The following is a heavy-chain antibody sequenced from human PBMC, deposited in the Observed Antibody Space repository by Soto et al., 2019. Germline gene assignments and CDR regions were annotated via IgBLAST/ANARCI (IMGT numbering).Heavy chain of an antibody. Sequence: ETLSLTCTVSGGSIISYYWSWILQPPGKGLEWIGYIYYSGSTNYNPSLKSRVTISVDTSKNQFSLKLSSVTAADTAVYYCARAQVATADGYYFDYWGQGTLVTVSS. CDR1: GGSIISYY. V-gene: IGHV4-59*01. CDR2: IYYSGST. D-gene: IGHD5-12*01. J-gene: IGHJ4*02. CDR3: ARAQVATADGYYFDY.